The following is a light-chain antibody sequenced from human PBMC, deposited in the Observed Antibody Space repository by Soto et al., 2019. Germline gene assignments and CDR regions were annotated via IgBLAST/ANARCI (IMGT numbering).Light chain of an antibody. V-gene: IGLV2-14*01. Sequence: QSALTQPASLSGSPGQSITISCTGTGRDLGDYYYVSWYQQRPGKAPRLLIYEVTNRPSGVSNRFSGSKSGNTASLTISGLQAEDEADYYCCSYAGSSTPVVFGGGTKLTVL. J-gene: IGLJ2*01. CDR1: GRDLGDYYY. CDR3: CSYAGSSTPVV. CDR2: EVT.